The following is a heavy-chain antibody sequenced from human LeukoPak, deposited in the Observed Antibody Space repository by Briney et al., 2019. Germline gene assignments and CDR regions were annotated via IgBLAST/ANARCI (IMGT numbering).Heavy chain of an antibody. D-gene: IGHD4-23*01. CDR2: ITDSGVST. Sequence: GGSLRLSCAASGFTFSSYGMNWVRQAPGKGLEWVSAITDSGVSTYYADSVKGRFTVSRDNSKNTLYLQMNSLRAEDTAVYYCAKDLGYGGNPPVYFDYWGQGTLVTVSS. J-gene: IGHJ4*02. V-gene: IGHV3-23*01. CDR1: GFTFSSYG. CDR3: AKDLGYGGNPPVYFDY.